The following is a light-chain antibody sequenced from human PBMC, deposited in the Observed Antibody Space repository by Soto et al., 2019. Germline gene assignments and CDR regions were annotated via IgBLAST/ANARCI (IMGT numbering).Light chain of an antibody. Sequence: ETVLTQSPGTLSLSPGERAILSCRASQSVSSTYLAWYQQKPGQAPRLLIYGASSRATGIPDRFSGSGSGTDFTLTISRLDPEYFAVYYCQQYGSSPLTFGQGTKGDSK. V-gene: IGKV3-20*01. CDR2: GAS. CDR1: QSVSSTY. CDR3: QQYGSSPLT. J-gene: IGKJ1*01.